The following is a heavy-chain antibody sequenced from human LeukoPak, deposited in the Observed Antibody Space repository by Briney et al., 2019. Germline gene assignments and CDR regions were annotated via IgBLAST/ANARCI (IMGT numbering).Heavy chain of an antibody. D-gene: IGHD2-2*01. J-gene: IGHJ4*02. Sequence: QSGGSLRLSCAASGFTFDDYAMHWVRHAPGKGLEWVSGISWNSGSIGYADSVKGRFTISRDNAKNSLYLQMNSLRAEDTALYYCAKASWDMYYFDYWGQGTLVTVSS. CDR2: ISWNSGSI. CDR3: AKASWDMYYFDY. CDR1: GFTFDDYA. V-gene: IGHV3-9*01.